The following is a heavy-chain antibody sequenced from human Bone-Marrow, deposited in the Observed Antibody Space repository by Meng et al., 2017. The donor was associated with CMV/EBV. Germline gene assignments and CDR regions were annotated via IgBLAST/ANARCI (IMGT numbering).Heavy chain of an antibody. D-gene: IGHD3-16*01. CDR1: GGSISSSSYY. Sequence: GSLRLSCKVSGGSISSSSYYWGWIRQPPGKGLEWIGSIYYSGSTYYNPSLKSRVTISVDTSKNQFSLKLTSVTAADTAVYYCARVSPGVVWGMDVWGQGTTVTVSS. CDR3: ARVSPGVVWGMDV. V-gene: IGHV4-39*01. J-gene: IGHJ6*02. CDR2: IYYSGST.